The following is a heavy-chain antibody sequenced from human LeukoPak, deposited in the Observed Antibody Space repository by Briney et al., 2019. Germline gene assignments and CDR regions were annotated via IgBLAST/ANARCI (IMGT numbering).Heavy chain of an antibody. D-gene: IGHD6-19*01. CDR2: IYHSGST. CDR3: ARVEVAAVAGTFDY. CDR1: GYSISSGYY. J-gene: IGHJ4*02. Sequence: SETLSLTCTVSGYSISSGYYWGWIRQPPGKGLEWIGSIYHSGSTYYNPSLKSRVTISVDTSKNQFSLKLSSVTAADTAVYYCARVEVAAVAGTFDYWGQGTLVTVSS. V-gene: IGHV4-38-2*02.